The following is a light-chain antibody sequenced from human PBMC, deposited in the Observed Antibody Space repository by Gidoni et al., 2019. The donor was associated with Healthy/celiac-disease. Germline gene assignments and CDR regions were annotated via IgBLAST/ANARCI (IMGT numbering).Light chain of an antibody. V-gene: IGKV3-20*01. CDR3: QQYGSSPYT. CDR1: QSVSSIY. Sequence: IVLTQSPRTVSLSPGERATLSCRASQSVSSIYLAWYQQKPGQAPRLLIYGESSRATGIPDRFSVSGSGTGFTLTISRLEPEDFAVYYCQQYGSSPYTFSQGTKLEIK. J-gene: IGKJ2*01. CDR2: GES.